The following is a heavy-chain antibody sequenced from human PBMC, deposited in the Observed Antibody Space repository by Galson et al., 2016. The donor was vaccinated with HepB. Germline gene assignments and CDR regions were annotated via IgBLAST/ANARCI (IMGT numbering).Heavy chain of an antibody. CDR3: ARAHAVASDYYFDY. V-gene: IGHV1-18*01. Sequence: SVKVSCKASGYTFSSYGISWVRQAPGQGLEWVGWVSAFNGNRNYAQKLQGRVTIATDTSTSTAYMELRSLRSDDTAVYYCARAHAVASDYYFDYWGRGTLVTVSS. CDR2: VSAFNGNR. CDR1: GYTFSSYG. D-gene: IGHD6-19*01. J-gene: IGHJ4*02.